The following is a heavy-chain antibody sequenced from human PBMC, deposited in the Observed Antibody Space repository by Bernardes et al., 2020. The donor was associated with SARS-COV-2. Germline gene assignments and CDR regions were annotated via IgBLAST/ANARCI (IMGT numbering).Heavy chain of an antibody. CDR1: GGSISAYY. CDR3: ARGFDY. CDR2: LYYTGST. V-gene: IGHV4-59*01. Sequence: WESLRLTCTVSGGSISAYYWSWFRQPPGKGLEWIGYLYYTGSTNYNPSLQSRVTISVDTSKNQFSLKLSSVTAADTAVYYCARGFDYWGQGILVTVSS. J-gene: IGHJ4*02.